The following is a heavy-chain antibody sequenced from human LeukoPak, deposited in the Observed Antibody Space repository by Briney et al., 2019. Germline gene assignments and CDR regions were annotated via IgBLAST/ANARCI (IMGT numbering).Heavy chain of an antibody. V-gene: IGHV3-23*01. Sequence: GGSLRLSCAASGLSFGFYAMSWVRQAPGKGLEWVSSISGGGAGTYYADSVRGRFTISRDNSKNTLYLQMDSLRAEDTALYYCAKDFVRYNIQFDYWGQGALVTVST. J-gene: IGHJ4*02. CDR1: GLSFGFYA. CDR3: AKDFVRYNIQFDY. CDR2: ISGGGAGT. D-gene: IGHD1-14*01.